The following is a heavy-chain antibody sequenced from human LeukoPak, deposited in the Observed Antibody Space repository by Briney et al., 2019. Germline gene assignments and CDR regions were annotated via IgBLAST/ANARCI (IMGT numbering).Heavy chain of an antibody. D-gene: IGHD2-2*01. CDR3: VRSGGYQGGY. CDR2: IHYSRGT. J-gene: IGHJ4*02. Sequence: SETLSLTCTVSGRSISSGNFYWSWTRQHPGKGLEWIGYIHYSRGTDYNPSLRSRVTISLDTSNNQFSLKLSSVTAADTAVYYCVRSGGYQGGYWGQGTLVTVSS. CDR1: GRSISSGNFY. V-gene: IGHV4-31*03.